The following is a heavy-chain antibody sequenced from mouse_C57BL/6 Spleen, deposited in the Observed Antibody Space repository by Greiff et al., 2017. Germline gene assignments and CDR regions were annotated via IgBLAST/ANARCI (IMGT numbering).Heavy chain of an antibody. CDR3: APFYYDYSFDY. D-gene: IGHD2-4*01. Sequence: QVQLQQPVAELVKPGASVKLSCKASGYTFTSYWMQWVKQRPGQGLEWIGEIDPSDSYTNYNQKFKGKATLTVDTSSSTAYMQLSSLTSEDSAVYYCAPFYYDYSFDYWGQGTTLTVSS. V-gene: IGHV1-50*01. J-gene: IGHJ2*01. CDR1: GYTFTSYW. CDR2: IDPSDSYT.